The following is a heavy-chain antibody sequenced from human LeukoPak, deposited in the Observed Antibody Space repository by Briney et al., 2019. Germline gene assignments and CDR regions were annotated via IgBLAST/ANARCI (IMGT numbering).Heavy chain of an antibody. CDR2: IYPGDSDT. D-gene: IGHD3-3*01. J-gene: IGHJ4*02. Sequence: WIRQPPGKGLEWMGIIYPGDSDTRYSPSFQGQVTISADKSISTAYLQWSSLKASDTAMYYCARSSIFPYYDFWSGYYGYWGQGTLVTVSS. V-gene: IGHV5-51*01. CDR3: ARSSIFPYYDFWSGYYGY.